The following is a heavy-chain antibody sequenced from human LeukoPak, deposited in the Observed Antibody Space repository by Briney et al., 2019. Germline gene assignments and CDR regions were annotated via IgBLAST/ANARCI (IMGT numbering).Heavy chain of an antibody. CDR2: IYYSGST. Sequence: SETLSLTCTVSGGSISSGGYYWSWIRQHPGKGLEWIGYIYYSGSTYYNPSLKSRVTISVDTSKNQFSLKLSSVTAADTAVYYCARELGSKHWFDPWGQGTLVTVSS. D-gene: IGHD6-13*01. CDR1: GGSISSGGYY. CDR3: ARELGSKHWFDP. V-gene: IGHV4-31*03. J-gene: IGHJ5*02.